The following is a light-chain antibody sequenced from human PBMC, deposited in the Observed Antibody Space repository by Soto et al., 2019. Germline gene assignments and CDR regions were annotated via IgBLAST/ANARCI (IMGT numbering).Light chain of an antibody. V-gene: IGKV1-5*03. CDR1: QSISSW. Sequence: DIQMTQSPSTLSASVGDRVTITCRASQSISSWLAWYQQKPGKAPKLLIYEASILESGVPARFSGSGFGTDFTLTISSLQPDDFATYYCQQYNSYSYTFGQGTKLEIK. CDR2: EAS. J-gene: IGKJ2*01. CDR3: QQYNSYSYT.